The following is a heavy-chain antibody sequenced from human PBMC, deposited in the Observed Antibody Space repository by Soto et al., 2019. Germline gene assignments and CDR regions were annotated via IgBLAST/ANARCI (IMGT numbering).Heavy chain of an antibody. J-gene: IGHJ4*02. Sequence: GGSLRLSCTASGFTFGDYAMSWFRQAPGKGLEWVGFIRSKAYGGTTEYAASVKGRFTISRDDSKSIAYLQMNSLKTEDTAVYYCTRESPWFGELFIDYWGQGTLVTVSS. CDR3: TRESPWFGELFIDY. V-gene: IGHV3-49*03. CDR1: GFTFGDYA. D-gene: IGHD3-10*01. CDR2: IRSKAYGGTT.